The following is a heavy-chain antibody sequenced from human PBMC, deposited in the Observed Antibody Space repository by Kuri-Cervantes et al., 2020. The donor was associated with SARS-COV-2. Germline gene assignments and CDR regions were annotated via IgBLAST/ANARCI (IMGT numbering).Heavy chain of an antibody. D-gene: IGHD3-9*01. CDR3: ARGWSDYYDILTGYSPYYYYYMDV. J-gene: IGHJ6*03. Sequence: GESLKISCAASGFTFSSYSMNWVRQAPGKGLEWVSSISSSSSYIYYADSVKGRFTISRDNAKNSLYLQMNSLRAEDTAVYYCARGWSDYYDILTGYSPYYYYYMDVWGQGTTVTVSS. CDR1: GFTFSSYS. CDR2: ISSSSSYI. V-gene: IGHV3-21*01.